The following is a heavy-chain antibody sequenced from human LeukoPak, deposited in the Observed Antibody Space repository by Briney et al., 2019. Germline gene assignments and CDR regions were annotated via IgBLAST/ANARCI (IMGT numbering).Heavy chain of an antibody. D-gene: IGHD2-15*01. V-gene: IGHV1-3*01. J-gene: IGHJ3*02. CDR3: ARSLTQLLMSAFDI. CDR1: GYTFTSYA. Sequence: ASVKVSCKASGYTFTSYAMHWVRQAPGQRLEWMGWINAGNGNTKYSQKFQGRVTITRDTSASTAYMELSSLRSEDTAVYYCARSLTQLLMSAFDIWGQGTMVTVSS. CDR2: INAGNGNT.